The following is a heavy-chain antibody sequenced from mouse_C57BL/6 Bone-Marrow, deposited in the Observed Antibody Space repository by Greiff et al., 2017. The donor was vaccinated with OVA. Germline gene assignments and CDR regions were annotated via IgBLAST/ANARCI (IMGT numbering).Heavy chain of an antibody. J-gene: IGHJ4*01. Sequence: EVKLVESGGGLVQPGGSMKLSCVASGFTFSNYWMNWVRQSPEKGLEWVAQIRLKSDNYATHYAESVKGRFTISRDDSKSSVYLQMNNLRAEDTGIYYCTGPTGTNYAMDYWGQGTSVTVSS. CDR1: GFTFSNYW. CDR2: IRLKSDNYAT. CDR3: TGPTGTNYAMDY. V-gene: IGHV6-3*01. D-gene: IGHD4-1*02.